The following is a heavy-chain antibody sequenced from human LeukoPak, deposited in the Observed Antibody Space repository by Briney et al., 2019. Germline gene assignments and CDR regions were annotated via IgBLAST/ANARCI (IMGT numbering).Heavy chain of an antibody. Sequence: ASVKVSCKASGYTFTGYYMHWVRQAPGQGLEWMGWINPNSGGTNYAQKFQGRVTMTRDTFISTAYMELSRLRSDDTAVYYCARDPTKEYYYGSGSYLAPNYYYYYGMDVWGQGTTVTVSS. CDR3: ARDPTKEYYYGSGSYLAPNYYYYYGMDV. V-gene: IGHV1-2*02. CDR2: INPNSGGT. D-gene: IGHD3-10*01. J-gene: IGHJ6*02. CDR1: GYTFTGYY.